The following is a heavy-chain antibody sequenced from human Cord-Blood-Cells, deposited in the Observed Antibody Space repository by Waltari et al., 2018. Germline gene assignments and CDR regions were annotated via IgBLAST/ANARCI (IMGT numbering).Heavy chain of an antibody. CDR3: TTDEGWVRGTIFGVVPSFFDY. V-gene: IGHV3-15*01. CDR1: GFTFSNAW. CDR2: IKSKTDGGTT. J-gene: IGHJ4*02. D-gene: IGHD3-3*01. Sequence: EVQLVESGGGLVKPGGSLRLSCAASGFTFSNAWMSWVRQAPGKGLEWVGRIKSKTDGGTTDYAAPVKGRFTISRDDSKNTLYLQMNSLKTEDTAVYYCTTDEGWVRGTIFGVVPSFFDYWGQGTLVTVSS.